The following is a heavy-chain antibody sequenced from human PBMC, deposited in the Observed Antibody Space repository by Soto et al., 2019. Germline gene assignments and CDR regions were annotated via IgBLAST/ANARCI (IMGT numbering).Heavy chain of an antibody. V-gene: IGHV1-2*02. Sequence: ASVKVSCKASGYTFTGYYMHWVRQAPGQGLEWMGWINPNSGGTNYAQKFQGRVTMTRDTSISTAYMELSRLRCDDTAVYYCARDSSIAARRVYYYCGMDVWGQGTTVTVSS. CDR2: INPNSGGT. CDR3: ARDSSIAARRVYYYCGMDV. CDR1: GYTFTGYY. D-gene: IGHD6-6*01. J-gene: IGHJ6*02.